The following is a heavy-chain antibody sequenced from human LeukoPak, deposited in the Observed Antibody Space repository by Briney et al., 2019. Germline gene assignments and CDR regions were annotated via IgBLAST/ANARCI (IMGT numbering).Heavy chain of an antibody. V-gene: IGHV4-59*01. CDR3: ARTDSYTHRDAFDI. Sequence: SETLSLTCTVSGDSMSYYYWTWIRQPPGKGLEWIGYIYYNGITNYNPSLKSRVTISVGTSMNHFSLKLSSVTAADTAVYYCARTDSYTHRDAFDIWGQGIMVTVSS. CDR1: GDSMSYYY. J-gene: IGHJ3*02. CDR2: IYYNGIT. D-gene: IGHD5-18*01.